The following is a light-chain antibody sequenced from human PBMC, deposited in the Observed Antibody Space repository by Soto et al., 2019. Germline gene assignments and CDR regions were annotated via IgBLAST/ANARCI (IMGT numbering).Light chain of an antibody. V-gene: IGKV1-5*03. CDR3: QQYSLSSDT. CDR1: QTVNTW. J-gene: IGKJ5*01. Sequence: DIPMTQSPSTLSASVGDRVTITCRASQTVNTWLAWYQQKPGKAPKLLIHKAFNLGSGVPSRLRDSGSGTDFGPSASRLLPDLLATYVCQQYSLSSDTCGRGTRLDIK. CDR2: KAF.